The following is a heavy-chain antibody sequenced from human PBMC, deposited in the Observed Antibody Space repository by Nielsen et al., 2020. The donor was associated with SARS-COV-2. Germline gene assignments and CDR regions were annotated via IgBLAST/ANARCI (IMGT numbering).Heavy chain of an antibody. CDR2: ISGSGDRT. Sequence: GGSLSLSCTASGFTFSNSSMSWVRQTSGKGLEWVSSISGSGDRTDYADSVKGRVIISRDNSTNTLHLQMNSLRAEDTALYFCAKDFHGSVADFFGNWGQGTLVTVSS. CDR1: GFTFSNSS. J-gene: IGHJ4*02. D-gene: IGHD2-2*03. CDR3: AKDFHGSVADFFGN. V-gene: IGHV3-23*01.